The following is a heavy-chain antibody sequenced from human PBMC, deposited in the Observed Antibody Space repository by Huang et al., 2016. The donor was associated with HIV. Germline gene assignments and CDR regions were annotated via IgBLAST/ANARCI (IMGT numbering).Heavy chain of an antibody. CDR3: ARQGLWLPPTDPFDY. CDR2: SYPGDSDT. V-gene: IGHV5-51*01. D-gene: IGHD3-10*01. CDR1: GYNFDSYW. J-gene: IGHJ4*02. Sequence: EVHLVQSGAEVTEPGESPKISCQASGYNFDSYWIGWVRQMPGKGLEWMGVSYPGDSDTRYDPTVQGQVTISADQSINTAYLQWSSWKASDTAIYFCARQGLWLPPTDPFDYWGQGTPVTVSA.